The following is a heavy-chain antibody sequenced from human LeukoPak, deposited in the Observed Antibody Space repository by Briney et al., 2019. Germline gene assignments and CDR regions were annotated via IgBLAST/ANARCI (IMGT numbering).Heavy chain of an antibody. CDR1: GGSFSGYY. D-gene: IGHD6-6*01. V-gene: IGHV4-34*01. CDR2: INHSGST. CDR3: ASSKGQLAGLYYFDY. J-gene: IGHJ4*02. Sequence: PSETLSLTCAVYGGSFSGYYWSWIRQPPGKGLEWIGEINHSGSTNYNPSLKSRVTISVDTSKNQFSLKLSSVTAADTAVYYYASSKGQLAGLYYFDYWGQGTLVTVSS.